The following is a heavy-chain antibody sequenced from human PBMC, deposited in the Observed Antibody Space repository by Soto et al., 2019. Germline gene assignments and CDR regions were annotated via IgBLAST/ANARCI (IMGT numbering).Heavy chain of an antibody. CDR2: ISTYNGNT. V-gene: IGHV1-18*01. CDR1: GYTFTNYD. J-gene: IGHJ6*03. CDR3: ARTTVTASYYYMDV. Sequence: GASVKVSCKASGYTFTNYDFTWVRQAPGQGLEWLGWISTYNGNTKYAQKVQGRLTMTTDTSTSTANMELTSLRSDDTALYYCARTTVTASYYYMDVWGKGSTVTVSS. D-gene: IGHD4-17*01.